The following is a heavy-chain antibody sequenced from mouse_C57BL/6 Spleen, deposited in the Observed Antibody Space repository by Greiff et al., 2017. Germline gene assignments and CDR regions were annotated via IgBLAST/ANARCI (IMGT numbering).Heavy chain of an antibody. J-gene: IGHJ1*03. D-gene: IGHD2-5*01. CDR1: GYSITSDY. Sequence: EVQRVESGPGLAKPSQTLSLTCSVTGYSITSDYWNWIRKFPGNKLEYMGYISYSGSTYYNPSLKSRISRTRDTSKNQYYLQMNSVTTEDTATYYSARWNYSKRDFDVWGTGTTVTVSS. V-gene: IGHV3-8*01. CDR3: ARWNYSKRDFDV. CDR2: ISYSGST.